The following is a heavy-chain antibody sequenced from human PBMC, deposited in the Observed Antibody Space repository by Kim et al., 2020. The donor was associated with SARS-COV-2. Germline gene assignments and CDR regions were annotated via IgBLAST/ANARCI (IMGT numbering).Heavy chain of an antibody. CDR2: ISSSSSYI. CDR3: AREDWDSSGYYYGHNWFDP. V-gene: IGHV3-21*01. J-gene: IGHJ5*02. CDR1: GFTFSSYS. D-gene: IGHD3-22*01. Sequence: GGSLRLSCAASGFTFSSYSMNWVRQAPGKGLEWVSSISSSSSYIYYADSVKGRFTISRDNAKNSLYLQMNSLRAEDTAVYYCAREDWDSSGYYYGHNWFDPWGQGTLVTVSS.